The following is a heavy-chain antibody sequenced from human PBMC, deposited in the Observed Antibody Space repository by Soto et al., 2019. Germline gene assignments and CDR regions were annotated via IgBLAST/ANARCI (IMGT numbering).Heavy chain of an antibody. CDR2: INPNSGGT. J-gene: IGHJ3*02. Sequence: ASVKVSCKASGYTFTNYYLHWVRQAPGQGLEWMGWINPNSGGTNYAQKFQGRVTMTRDTSISTAYMELSRLRSDDTAVYYCARDITGTTTRVNAFDIWGQGTMVTVSS. CDR1: GYTFTNYY. V-gene: IGHV1-2*02. D-gene: IGHD1-20*01. CDR3: ARDITGTTTRVNAFDI.